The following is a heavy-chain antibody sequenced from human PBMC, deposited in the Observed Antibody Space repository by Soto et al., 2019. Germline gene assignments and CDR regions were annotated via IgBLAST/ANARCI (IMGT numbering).Heavy chain of an antibody. CDR2: ITTTSSTM. CDR1: VFILSDYS. V-gene: IGHV3-48*02. Sequence: LXLSCTPSVFILSDYSMKWVRQAPGKGLEWISYITTTSSTMYYADSVKGRFTISRDNAKNSLYLQMNGLRDEDTAVYYCARDSRGRQYYGMDVWGQGTTVTGSS. D-gene: IGHD3-22*01. J-gene: IGHJ6*02. CDR3: ARDSRGRQYYGMDV.